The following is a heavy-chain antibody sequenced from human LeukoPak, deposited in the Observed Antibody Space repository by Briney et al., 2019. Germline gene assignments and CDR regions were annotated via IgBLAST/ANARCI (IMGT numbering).Heavy chain of an antibody. J-gene: IGHJ3*02. D-gene: IGHD2-21*02. CDR3: ARVHAYCGGDCYSAAFDI. V-gene: IGHV3-33*01. Sequence: PGGSLRLSCAASGSTFSSYGMHWVRQAPGKGLEWVAVIWYDGSNKYYADSVKGRFTISRDNSKNTLYLQMNSLRVEDTAVYYCARVHAYCGGDCYSAAFDIWGQGTMVTVSS. CDR1: GSTFSSYG. CDR2: IWYDGSNK.